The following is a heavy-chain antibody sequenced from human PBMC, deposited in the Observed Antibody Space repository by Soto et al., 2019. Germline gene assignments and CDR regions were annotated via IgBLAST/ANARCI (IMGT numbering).Heavy chain of an antibody. CDR1: GFTFNNAW. Sequence: HLVESGGGLVKPGGSLRLSCAASGFTFNNAWMSWVRQAPGKGLEWVGRIKGEADGGTTDYAAPVKGRITISRDHQKDTLYLQMKSLKTEDPAVYYCTTGLSNGYYNFDYLGPGTPVTAS. CDR2: IKGEADGGTT. J-gene: IGHJ4*02. D-gene: IGHD3-22*01. V-gene: IGHV3-15*01. CDR3: TTGLSNGYYNFDY.